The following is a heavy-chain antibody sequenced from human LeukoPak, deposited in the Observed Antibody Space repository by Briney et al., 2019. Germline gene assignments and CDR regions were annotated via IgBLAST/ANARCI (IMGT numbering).Heavy chain of an antibody. J-gene: IGHJ4*02. CDR2: INHSGST. V-gene: IGHV4-34*01. CDR1: GGSFSGYY. Sequence: PSETLSLTCAVYGGSFSGYYWSWIRQPPGKGLEWIGEINHSGSTNYNPSLKSRVTISVDTSKNQFSLKLSSVTAADTAVYYCARGSVYFDYWGQGTLVTVSS. CDR3: ARGSVYFDY.